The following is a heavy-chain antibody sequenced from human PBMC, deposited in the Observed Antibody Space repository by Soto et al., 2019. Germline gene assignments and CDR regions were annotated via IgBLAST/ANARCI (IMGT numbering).Heavy chain of an antibody. V-gene: IGHV3-30-3*01. J-gene: IGHJ4*02. CDR1: GFTFSSYA. Sequence: PGGSLSLSCAASGFTFSSYAMHWARRAPGKGLEWVAVISYEGSNKYYADSVKGRLTISRANSKNTLYLQMNSLKAQDTAVYYCARAAVWYSSSWYDYWGQGTLVTVSS. CDR3: ARAAVWYSSSWYDY. D-gene: IGHD6-13*01. CDR2: ISYEGSNK.